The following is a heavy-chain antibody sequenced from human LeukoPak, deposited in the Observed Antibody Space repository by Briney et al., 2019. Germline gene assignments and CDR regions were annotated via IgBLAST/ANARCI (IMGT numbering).Heavy chain of an antibody. CDR2: IYYSGST. Sequence: SETLSLTCTVSGGSISSSSYYWGWIRQPPGKGLEWIGGIYYSGSTCYNPSLKSRVTISVGTSKNQFSLKLSSVTAADTAVYYCAREGYCSGGSCYEGVFDYWGQGTLVTVSS. D-gene: IGHD2-15*01. V-gene: IGHV4-39*07. CDR1: GGSISSSSYY. CDR3: AREGYCSGGSCYEGVFDY. J-gene: IGHJ4*02.